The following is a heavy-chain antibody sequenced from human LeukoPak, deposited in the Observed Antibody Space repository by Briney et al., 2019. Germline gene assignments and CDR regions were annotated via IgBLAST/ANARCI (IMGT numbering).Heavy chain of an antibody. D-gene: IGHD6-19*01. J-gene: IGHJ3*02. Sequence: GGTLRLSCAASGFTFSNYGMSWVRQAPGKGLQWVSGISGSGGERYYTESVKGRFTISRDNSKNTLYLQMNSLRAEDTAVYYCAKDYSSGWPDAFDIWGQGTMVTVSS. CDR1: GFTFSNYG. CDR3: AKDYSSGWPDAFDI. V-gene: IGHV3-23*01. CDR2: ISGSGGER.